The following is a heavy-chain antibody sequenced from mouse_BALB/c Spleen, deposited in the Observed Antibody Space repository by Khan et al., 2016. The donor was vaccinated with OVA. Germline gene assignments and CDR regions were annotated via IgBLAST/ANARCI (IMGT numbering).Heavy chain of an antibody. V-gene: IGHV3-8*02. CDR1: GDSITSGF. Sequence: EVQLQESGPSLVQPSQTLSLTCSVTGDSITSGFWSWIRKFPGTKLEYMGYMIYSGYTYYNPSLKGRFSITRHTSKNQYYLQLNSVTTEDTATSYCARSTYRYAFAYWGQGTLVTVSA. D-gene: IGHD2-14*01. J-gene: IGHJ3*01. CDR2: MIYSGYT. CDR3: ARSTYRYAFAY.